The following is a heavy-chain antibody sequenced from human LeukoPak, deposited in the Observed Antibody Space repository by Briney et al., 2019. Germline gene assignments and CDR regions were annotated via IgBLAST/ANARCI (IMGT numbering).Heavy chain of an antibody. V-gene: IGHV6-1*01. Sequence: SQTLSPTCAISGDSVSSNSAAWNWIRQSPSRGLEWLGRTYYRSKRYNDYAVSVKSRITINPDTSKNQFSLQLNSVTPEDTAVYYCARGKWELLSHYWCFDLWGRGTLVTVSS. CDR1: GDSVSSNSAA. CDR2: TYYRSKRYN. J-gene: IGHJ2*01. CDR3: ARGKWELLSHYWCFDL. D-gene: IGHD1-26*01.